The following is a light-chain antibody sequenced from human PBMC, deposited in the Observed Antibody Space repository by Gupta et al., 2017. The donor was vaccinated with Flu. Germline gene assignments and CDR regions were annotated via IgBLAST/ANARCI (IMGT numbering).Light chain of an antibody. CDR2: AAS. Sequence: DIQMTQSPSSLSASVGDRVTITCRASQGIRNYLGWYQQKPGTAPKRLIYAASSLQSGVPSRFSGSGSGTEFTLTISSLQPEDFATYYCLQHDSYPPTFGPGTKVEIK. CDR1: QGIRNY. J-gene: IGKJ3*01. V-gene: IGKV1-17*01. CDR3: LQHDSYPPT.